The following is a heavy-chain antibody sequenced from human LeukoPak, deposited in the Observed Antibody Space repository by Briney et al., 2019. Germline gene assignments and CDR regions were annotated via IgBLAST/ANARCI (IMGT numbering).Heavy chain of an antibody. V-gene: IGHV4-39*01. CDR3: ARHGWDYPSGTYYTFYP. CDR2: ISYSGTT. Sequence: SETLSLTCIVSGDFISSSRHYWCWLRHPPGKGLEWIGSISYSGTTYYNPSLKSRVTISVDTSNNQFFLRLSSVTAADMAKYHCARHGWDYPSGTYYTFYPWGQGTLVTVSS. J-gene: IGHJ5*02. D-gene: IGHD3-10*01. CDR1: GDFISSSRHY.